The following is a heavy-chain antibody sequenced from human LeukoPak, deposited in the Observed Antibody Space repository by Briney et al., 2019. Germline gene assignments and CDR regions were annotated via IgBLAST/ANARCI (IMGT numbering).Heavy chain of an antibody. CDR1: GGSISSYY. CDR3: ARGGYSSSLALPFDP. CDR2: IYYSGST. D-gene: IGHD6-6*01. J-gene: IGHJ5*02. Sequence: SETLSLTCTVSGGSISSYYWSWIRQPPGKGLEWIGYIYYSGSTNYNPSLKSRVTISVDTSKNQFSLKLSPVTAADTAVYYCARGGYSSSLALPFDPWGQGTLVTVSS. V-gene: IGHV4-59*12.